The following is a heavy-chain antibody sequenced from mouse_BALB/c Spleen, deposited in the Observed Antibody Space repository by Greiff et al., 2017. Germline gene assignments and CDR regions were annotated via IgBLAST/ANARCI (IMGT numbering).Heavy chain of an antibody. CDR1: GYSITSDYA. J-gene: IGHJ3*01. Sequence: DVQLQESGPGLVKPSQSLSLTCTVTGYSITSDYAWNWIRQFPGNKLEWMGYISYSGSTSYNPSLKSRISITRDTSKNQFFLQLNSVTTEDTATYYCASDPPHYYGSSYGAYWGQGTLVTVSA. V-gene: IGHV3-2*02. CDR3: ASDPPHYYGSSYGAY. CDR2: ISYSGST. D-gene: IGHD1-1*01.